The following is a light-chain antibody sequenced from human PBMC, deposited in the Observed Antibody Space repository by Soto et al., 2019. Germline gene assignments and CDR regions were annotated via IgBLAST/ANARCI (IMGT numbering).Light chain of an antibody. V-gene: IGLV2-14*03. CDR2: DVN. J-gene: IGLJ1*01. Sequence: QSALTQPASVSGSPGQSITISCTGTSSDVGGYDYVSWYQQHPCKAPKVIIYDVNNRPSGVSSRFSGSKSGNTASLSISGLQAEDEADYYCSSYSSSATNYVFGSGTKLTVL. CDR1: SSDVGGYDY. CDR3: SSYSSSATNYV.